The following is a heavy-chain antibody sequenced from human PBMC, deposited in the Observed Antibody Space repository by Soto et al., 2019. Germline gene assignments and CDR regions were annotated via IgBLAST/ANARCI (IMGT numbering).Heavy chain of an antibody. CDR1: GGSITRGGYY. J-gene: IGHJ5*02. Sequence: QVQLQESGPGLVKPSETLSLTCTVSGGSITRGGYYWSWIRQHPGKGLEWIGYIYNSGTTYYNPSLKSRVLISVETSKNQFSLKLTSVTAADTAVYYCAKDPAPWGQGTLVSVSS. CDR3: AKDPAP. V-gene: IGHV4-31*03. CDR2: IYNSGTT.